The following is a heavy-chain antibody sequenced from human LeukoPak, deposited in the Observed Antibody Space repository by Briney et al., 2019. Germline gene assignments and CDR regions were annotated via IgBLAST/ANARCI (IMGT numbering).Heavy chain of an antibody. CDR2: IYSGGST. CDR1: GFTVSSNY. CDR3: ASSTTPYCGGVCPLDY. D-gene: IGHD2-21*02. Sequence: GGSLRLSCAASGFTVSSNYMSWVRQAPGKGLEWVSVIYSGGSTYYADSVKGRFTISRDNSKNTLYLQMNSLRAEDTAVYYCASSTTPYCGGVCPLDYWGQGTLVTVSS. J-gene: IGHJ4*02. V-gene: IGHV3-66*02.